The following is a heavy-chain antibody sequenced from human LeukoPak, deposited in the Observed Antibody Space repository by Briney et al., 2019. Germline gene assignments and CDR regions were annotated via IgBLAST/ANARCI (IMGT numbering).Heavy chain of an antibody. D-gene: IGHD6-25*01. CDR1: GFTFSNYW. V-gene: IGHV3-7*01. CDR3: ARATPSAYWYFDL. CDR2: IMDDGSKE. Sequence: GGSLRLSCSASGFTFSNYWMSWVRQAPGKGLEWVANIMDDGSKEDYVGSVMGRFTISRDNAKNSLYLEMNSLRVDDTAFYYCARATPSAYWYFDLWGPGTLVTVSS. J-gene: IGHJ2*01.